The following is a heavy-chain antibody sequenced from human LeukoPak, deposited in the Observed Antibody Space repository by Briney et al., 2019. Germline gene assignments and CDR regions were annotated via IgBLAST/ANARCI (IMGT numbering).Heavy chain of an antibody. D-gene: IGHD3/OR15-3a*01. Sequence: GGSLRLSCAASGFTFSSYAMSWVRQAPGKGLEWVAVMSYDGSNKYYADSVKGRFTISRDNSKNTLYLQMNSLRPEDTAVYYCAKVIGWTAPGYYYGLDVWGQGTTVIVSS. V-gene: IGHV3-30*18. CDR1: GFTFSSYA. J-gene: IGHJ6*02. CDR3: AKVIGWTAPGYYYGLDV. CDR2: MSYDGSNK.